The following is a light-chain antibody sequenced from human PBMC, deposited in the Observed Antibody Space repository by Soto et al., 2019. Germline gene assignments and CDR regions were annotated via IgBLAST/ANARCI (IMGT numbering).Light chain of an antibody. CDR2: EVS. Sequence: QSALTQPASVSGSPGQSITISCTGTSSDVGSYNLVSWYQQHPGKAPKLMIYEVSKRPSGVSNRFSGSKSVNTASLTISGIQAEDEADYYCCSYAGSSTLVFGGGTKLTVL. CDR1: SSDVGSYNL. CDR3: CSYAGSSTLV. V-gene: IGLV2-23*02. J-gene: IGLJ2*01.